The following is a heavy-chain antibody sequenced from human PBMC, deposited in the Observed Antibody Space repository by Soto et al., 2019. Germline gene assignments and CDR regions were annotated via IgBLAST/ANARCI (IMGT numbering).Heavy chain of an antibody. Sequence: QVQLVESGGGVVQPGRSLRLSCAASGFTFSHYAMHWVRQAPGKGLEWVALMSYDGSNEYYADSVKGRFTISRDNSKNPRYLQRNRLRAEDRPVYSGAKAGSHTFDPGGQGPLVTVSS. CDR1: GFTFSHYA. CDR2: MSYDGSNE. D-gene: IGHD1-26*01. J-gene: IGHJ5*02. V-gene: IGHV3-30*18. CDR3: AKAGSHTFDP.